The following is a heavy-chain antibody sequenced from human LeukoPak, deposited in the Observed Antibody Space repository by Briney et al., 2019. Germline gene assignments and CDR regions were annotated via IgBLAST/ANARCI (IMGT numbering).Heavy chain of an antibody. Sequence: PSETLSLTCAVSGYSISSGYYWGWIRQPPGKGLEWIGSIYHSGSTYYNPSLKSRVTISVDTSKNQFSLKLSSVTAADTVVYYCASPNCSGGSCYSEAFDIWGQGTMVTVSS. D-gene: IGHD2-15*01. CDR3: ASPNCSGGSCYSEAFDI. J-gene: IGHJ3*02. CDR2: IYHSGST. V-gene: IGHV4-38-2*01. CDR1: GYSISSGYY.